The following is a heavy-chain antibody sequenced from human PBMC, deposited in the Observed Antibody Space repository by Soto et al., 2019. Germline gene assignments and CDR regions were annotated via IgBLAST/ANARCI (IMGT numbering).Heavy chain of an antibody. V-gene: IGHV4-59*01. D-gene: IGHD3-3*01. Sequence: SETLSLTCTVSGGSISSYYWSWIRQPPGKGLEWIGYIYYSGSTNYNPSLKSRVTISVDTSKNQFSLKLSSVTAADTAVYYCARINSPIRFLEWRPGYYYMDVWGKGTTVTVSS. CDR2: IYYSGST. J-gene: IGHJ6*03. CDR1: GGSISSYY. CDR3: ARINSPIRFLEWRPGYYYMDV.